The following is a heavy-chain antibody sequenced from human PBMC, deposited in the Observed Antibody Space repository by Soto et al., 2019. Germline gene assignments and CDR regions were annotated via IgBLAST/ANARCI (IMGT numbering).Heavy chain of an antibody. CDR2: IWYDGRNK. J-gene: IGHJ4*02. CDR3: ARYHSGGVVAYYFDY. CDR1: GFTLSRYG. D-gene: IGHD3-3*01. V-gene: IGHV3-33*01. Sequence: QVQLVASGVGVVQPGRSLSLSCAASGFTLSRYGMRWVRQAPGKGLEWVAVIWYDGRNKYYEDSVKGRLTISRDNTKNKLSLKMTCLRAEDTAVYYCARYHSGGVVAYYFDYWGQGTLVTVSS.